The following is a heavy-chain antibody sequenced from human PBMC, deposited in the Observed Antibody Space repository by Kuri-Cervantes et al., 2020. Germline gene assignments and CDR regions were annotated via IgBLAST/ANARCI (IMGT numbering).Heavy chain of an antibody. Sequence: GGSLRLSCAASGFTFSSYSMNWVRQAPGKGLQWLSYISSSGSTIYYADSVRGRFTISRDNAKNSLYLQMNSLRDEDTAVYYCARVSAGVKWYFDLWGRGTLVTVSS. J-gene: IGHJ2*01. CDR1: GFTFSSYS. V-gene: IGHV3-48*02. D-gene: IGHD2-21*01. CDR3: ARVSAGVKWYFDL. CDR2: ISSSGSTI.